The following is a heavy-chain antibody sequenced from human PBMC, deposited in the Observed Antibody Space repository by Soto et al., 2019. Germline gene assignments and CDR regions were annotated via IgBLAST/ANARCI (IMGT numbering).Heavy chain of an antibody. CDR3: ARGGVSTRTFDY. D-gene: IGHD3-3*01. V-gene: IGHV5-51*01. Sequence: GESLKISCKGSGYNFAGYWIAWVRQMPGKGLELMGISYPSDSDTRYRPSCQGQVTISADKSISSAYLQWSSLRASDTAMYYCARGGVSTRTFDYWGQGTPVTVSS. CDR2: SYPSDSDT. CDR1: GYNFAGYW. J-gene: IGHJ4*02.